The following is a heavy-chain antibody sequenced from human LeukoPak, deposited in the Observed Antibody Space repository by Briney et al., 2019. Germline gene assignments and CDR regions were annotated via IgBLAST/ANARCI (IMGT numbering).Heavy chain of an antibody. CDR2: IYYSGST. J-gene: IGHJ6*01. D-gene: IGHD2-2*01. Sequence: SETLSLTCTVSGGSISSGSYYWSWIRQPPGKGLEWIGYIYYSGSTNYNPSLKSRVTISVDTSKNQFSLKLSSVTAADTAVYYCARVGISCSSTSCPYYYYGMDVWGQGTTVTVSS. V-gene: IGHV4-61*01. CDR3: ARVGISCSSTSCPYYYYGMDV. CDR1: GGSISSGSYY.